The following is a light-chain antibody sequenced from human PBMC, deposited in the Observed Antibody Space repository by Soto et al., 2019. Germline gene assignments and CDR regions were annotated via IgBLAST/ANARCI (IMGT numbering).Light chain of an antibody. V-gene: IGLV2-8*01. Sequence: ALTQPPSASGSPGQSVTISCTGTSSDVGGYNYVSWYQQHPGKAPKLMIYEVSKRPSGVPDRFSGSKSGNTASLTVSGLQAEDEADYYCSSYAGSTLYVFGTGTKVTVL. CDR1: SSDVGGYNY. CDR3: SSYAGSTLYV. J-gene: IGLJ1*01. CDR2: EVS.